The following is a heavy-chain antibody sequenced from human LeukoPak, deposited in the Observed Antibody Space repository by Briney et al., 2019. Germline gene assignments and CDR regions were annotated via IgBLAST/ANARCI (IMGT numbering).Heavy chain of an antibody. CDR2: INHSGST. Sequence: PSETLSLTCTVSGYSISSGYYWGWIRPPPGKGLEWIGEINHSGSTNYNPSLKSRVTISVDTSKNQFSMKLSSVTAADTAVYYCASGPRRAVGTLWNWGQGTLVTVSS. J-gene: IGHJ4*02. D-gene: IGHD3-3*01. CDR3: ASGPRRAVGTLWN. CDR1: GYSISSGYY. V-gene: IGHV4-38-2*02.